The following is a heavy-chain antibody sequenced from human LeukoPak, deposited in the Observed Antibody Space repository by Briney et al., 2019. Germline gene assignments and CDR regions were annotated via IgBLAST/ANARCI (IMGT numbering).Heavy chain of an antibody. J-gene: IGHJ4*02. CDR2: FDPEDGET. CDR1: GYTLTELS. V-gene: IGHV1-24*01. Sequence: ASVTVSCTVSGYTLTELSMHWVRQAPGKGLEWMGGFDPEDGETIYAQKFQGRVTTTEDTSTDTAYMELSSLRSEDTAVYYCATDRGYSSSWYNFDYWGQGTLVTVSS. CDR3: ATDRGYSSSWYNFDY. D-gene: IGHD6-13*01.